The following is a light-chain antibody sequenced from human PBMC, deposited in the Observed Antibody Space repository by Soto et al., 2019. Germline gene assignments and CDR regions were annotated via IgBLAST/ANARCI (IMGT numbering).Light chain of an antibody. V-gene: IGLV1-40*01. Sequence: QSVLTQPPSVSGAPGQRVTISCTGSLSNIGAGYDVHWYQQLPGKAPKLLIYANINRPSGVSDRFSGSKSGNTASLTISGLQAEDEADYFCSSYTSSNIPVFGGGTKLTVL. CDR1: LSNIGAGYD. J-gene: IGLJ2*01. CDR3: SSYTSSNIPV. CDR2: ANI.